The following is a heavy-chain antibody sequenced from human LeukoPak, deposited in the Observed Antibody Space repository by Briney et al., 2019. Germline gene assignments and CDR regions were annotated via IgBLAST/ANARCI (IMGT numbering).Heavy chain of an antibody. Sequence: SETLSLTCTVSGGSISSYYWSWIRQPAGKGLEWIGRIYTSGSTNYNPSLKSRVTMSVDTSKNQFSLKLSSVTAADTAVYYCARHAGGISATGTRPFDYWGQGTLVTVSS. J-gene: IGHJ4*02. CDR1: GGSISSYY. CDR2: IYTSGST. V-gene: IGHV4-4*07. CDR3: ARHAGGISATGTRPFDY. D-gene: IGHD6-13*01.